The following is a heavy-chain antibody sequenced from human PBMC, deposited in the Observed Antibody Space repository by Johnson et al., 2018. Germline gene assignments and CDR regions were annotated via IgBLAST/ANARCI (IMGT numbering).Heavy chain of an antibody. CDR2: ISYDGSNK. CDR1: GFILNNYA. V-gene: IGHV3-30-3*01. J-gene: IGHJ6*03. CDR3: ARPPRYYYYMDV. Sequence: QVQLVQSGGGVVQPGRSLRLSCKASGFILNNYAMHWVRQAPGKGLEWVAVISYDGSNKYYADSVKGRFTLPRDNAKNSLYLQMNSLRAEETAVYYCARPPRYYYYMDVWGKGTTVTVSS.